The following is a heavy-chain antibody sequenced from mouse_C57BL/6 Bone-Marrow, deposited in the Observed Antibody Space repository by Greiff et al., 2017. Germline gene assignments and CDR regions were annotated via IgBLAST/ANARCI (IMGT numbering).Heavy chain of an antibody. CDR3: ARRDGYYTFYAMDY. CDR2: IDPSDSYT. J-gene: IGHJ4*01. CDR1: GYTFTSYW. D-gene: IGHD2-3*01. V-gene: IGHV1-59*01. Sequence: QVQLQQPGAELVRPGTSVKLSCKASGYTFTSYWMHWVKQRPGQGLAWIGVIDPSDSYTNYNQKFKGKATLTVDTSSSTAYMQLSSLTSEDSAVYYWARRDGYYTFYAMDYWGQGTSVTVSS.